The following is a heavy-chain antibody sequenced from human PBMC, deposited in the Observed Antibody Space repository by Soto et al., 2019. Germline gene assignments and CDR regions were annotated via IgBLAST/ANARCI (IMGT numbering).Heavy chain of an antibody. Sequence: WSSAKVSYTASGGTFSSYAISWVRQAPGQGLEWMGGIIPIFGTANYAQKFQGRVTITADKSTSTAYMELSSLRSEDTAVYYCARQPFGDFWSGYPVYYYYGMDVWGQGTTVTVSS. CDR2: IIPIFGTA. J-gene: IGHJ6*02. CDR1: GGTFSSYA. V-gene: IGHV1-69*06. CDR3: ARQPFGDFWSGYPVYYYYGMDV. D-gene: IGHD3-3*01.